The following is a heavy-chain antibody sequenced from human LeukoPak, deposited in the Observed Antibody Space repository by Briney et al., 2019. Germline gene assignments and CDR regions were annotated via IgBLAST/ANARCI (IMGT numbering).Heavy chain of an antibody. CDR2: ISAYNGNT. D-gene: IGHD2-15*01. CDR3: ARASYCSGGSCYSDY. V-gene: IGHV1-18*01. Sequence: ASVKVSCKASGYTFTSYSISWVRQAPGQGLEWMGWISAYNGNTIYAQKVKGRVTMTTDTSTSTAYMELRSLKSDDTAVYYCARASYCSGGSCYSDYWGEGTLVTVSS. CDR1: GYTFTSYS. J-gene: IGHJ4*02.